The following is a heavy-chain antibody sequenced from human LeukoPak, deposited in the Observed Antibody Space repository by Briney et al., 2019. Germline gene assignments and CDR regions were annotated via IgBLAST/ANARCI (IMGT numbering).Heavy chain of an antibody. D-gene: IGHD3-3*01. V-gene: IGHV3-23*01. Sequence: GESLRLSCAASGFTFSSYTMSWVRQVPGKGLEWVAGVTGNGGGTYYADSVKDRFTISRDNSKNTLYLQMHSRRAEDTAVYHCAKPLWSGHSYFDSWGQGTLVTVSS. J-gene: IGHJ4*02. CDR2: VTGNGGGT. CDR3: AKPLWSGHSYFDS. CDR1: GFTFSSYT.